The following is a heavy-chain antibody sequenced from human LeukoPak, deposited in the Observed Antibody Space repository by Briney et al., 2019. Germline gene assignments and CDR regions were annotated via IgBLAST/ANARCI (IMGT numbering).Heavy chain of an antibody. CDR2: IFPSDSDT. Sequence: GESLKISCQGFGYRFTTYWIAWVRQMPGKGLEWMGIIFPSDSDTRYSPSFQGQVTLSADKSISTAYLQWSSLKASDTAMYYCARLTVAGTGHFDYWGQGTLVTVSS. J-gene: IGHJ4*02. D-gene: IGHD6-19*01. V-gene: IGHV5-51*01. CDR3: ARLTVAGTGHFDY. CDR1: GYRFTTYW.